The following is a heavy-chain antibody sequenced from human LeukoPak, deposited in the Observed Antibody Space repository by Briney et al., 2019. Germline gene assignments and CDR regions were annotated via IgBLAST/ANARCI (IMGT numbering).Heavy chain of an antibody. CDR3: ARLCRYQAAAFDY. D-gene: IGHD1-14*01. J-gene: IGHJ4*02. V-gene: IGHV5-51*01. Sequence: WXGWGRRMPXXGVXWMGIIYPGSSVTRYSPSFQVHVTISADKSLTTAYLQWSSLKASDTAMYYCARLCRYQAAAFDYWGQGTLVTVSS. CDR2: IYPGSSVT. CDR1: W.